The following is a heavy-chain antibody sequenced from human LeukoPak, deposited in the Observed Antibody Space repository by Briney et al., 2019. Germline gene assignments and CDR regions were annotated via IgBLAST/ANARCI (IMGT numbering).Heavy chain of an antibody. CDR2: ISSSGRYI. CDR3: ARNFDSVTYAFAS. CDR1: GFTFSNYN. D-gene: IGHD3-16*01. Sequence: GGSLRLSCAASGFTFSNYNMNWVRQAPRKGLEWVSSISSSGRYIYYADSVKGRFTISRDNAKNSLFLQMNSLRAEDTAVYFCARNFDSVTYAFASWGQGSLVSVSS. J-gene: IGHJ5*02. V-gene: IGHV3-21*01.